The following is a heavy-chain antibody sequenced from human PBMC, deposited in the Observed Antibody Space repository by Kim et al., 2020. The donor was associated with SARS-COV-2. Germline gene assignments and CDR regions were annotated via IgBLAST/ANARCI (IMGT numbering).Heavy chain of an antibody. D-gene: IGHD4-17*01. J-gene: IGHJ4*02. CDR3: AKSWDNGDYEGD. V-gene: IGHV3-23*01. Sequence: YDDSVKGRFTISRDNSKNTLYLQMNSLGAEDTAVYYCAKSWDNGDYEGDWGQGTLVTVSS.